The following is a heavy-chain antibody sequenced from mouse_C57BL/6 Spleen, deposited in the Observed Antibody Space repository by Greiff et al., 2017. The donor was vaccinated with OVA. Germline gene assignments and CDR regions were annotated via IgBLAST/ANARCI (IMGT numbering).Heavy chain of an antibody. Sequence: VQLQQSGAELAKPGASVKLSCKASGYTFTSYWMHWVKQRPGQGLEWIGYINPSSGYTKYNQKFKDKATLTADKSSSTAYMQLSSLTYADSAVYYCVRELTTVVYTHVSFDYWGQGTTLTVSS. CDR3: VRELTTVVYTHVSFDY. V-gene: IGHV1-7*01. J-gene: IGHJ2*01. CDR1: GYTFTSYW. CDR2: INPSSGYT. D-gene: IGHD1-1*01.